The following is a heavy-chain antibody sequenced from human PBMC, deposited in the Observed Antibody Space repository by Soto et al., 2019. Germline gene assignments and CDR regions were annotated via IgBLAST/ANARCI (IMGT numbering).Heavy chain of an antibody. CDR3: ARDEVAYYGSGSYYNHYYYGMDV. Sequence: GGSLRLSCAASGFTFSSYSMNWVRQAPGKGLEWVSYISGSSSTIYYADSVKGRFTISRDNAKNSLYLQMNSLRDEDTAVYYCARDEVAYYGSGSYYNHYYYGMDVWGQGTTVTVSS. CDR1: GFTFSSYS. V-gene: IGHV3-48*02. D-gene: IGHD3-10*01. CDR2: ISGSSSTI. J-gene: IGHJ6*02.